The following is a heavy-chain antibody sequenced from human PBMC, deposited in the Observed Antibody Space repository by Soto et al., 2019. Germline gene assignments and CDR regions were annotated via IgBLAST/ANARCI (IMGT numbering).Heavy chain of an antibody. CDR1: GFTFSDYY. V-gene: IGHV3-11*01. Sequence: KPGGSLRLSCAASGFTFSDYYTSWVRQAPGKGLEWLSYISSSGSTRNYADSVKGRFTISRDNAKNSLYLQMNSLGVEDTAVYYCAREDCSGVRCPQPRFSYSGMDVWGQGTTVTVSS. CDR2: ISSSGSTR. J-gene: IGHJ6*02. CDR3: AREDCSGVRCPQPRFSYSGMDV. D-gene: IGHD2-15*01.